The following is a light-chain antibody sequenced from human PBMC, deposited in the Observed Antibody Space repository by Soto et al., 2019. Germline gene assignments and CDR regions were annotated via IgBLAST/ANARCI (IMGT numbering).Light chain of an antibody. CDR3: SAWDDSLSGWV. J-gene: IGLJ3*02. V-gene: IGLV1-47*01. Sequence: QAVVTQPPSASGTPGQRVTISCSGGSSNIGNNYVYWYQQFPGTAPKLLIFSNNQRPSGVPDRFSGSKSGTSTSLAISGLRSEDEADYYCSAWDDSLSGWVFGGGTQLTVL. CDR1: SSNIGNNY. CDR2: SNN.